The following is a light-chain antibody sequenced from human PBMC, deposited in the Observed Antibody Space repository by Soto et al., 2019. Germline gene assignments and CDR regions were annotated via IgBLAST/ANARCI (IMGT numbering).Light chain of an antibody. CDR1: QSVSNS. CDR2: GIS. Sequence: EMVLTQSPATLSLSPGERVTLSCRASQSVSNSLVWYQQKAGQAPRLLLYGISYRATGVPARFSGSGSGTDFTLSISSLEPEDFAIYYCQQGSDWPPTYTFGQGTKLKIK. V-gene: IGKV3-11*01. J-gene: IGKJ2*01. CDR3: QQGSDWPPTYT.